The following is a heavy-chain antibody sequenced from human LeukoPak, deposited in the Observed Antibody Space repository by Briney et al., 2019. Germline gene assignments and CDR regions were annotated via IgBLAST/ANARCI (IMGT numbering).Heavy chain of an antibody. CDR3: TRIFHSASWFFDL. D-gene: IGHD4/OR15-4a*01. Sequence: GGSLSLSCGTSGVILSPYWLSWVRQAPGKGLEWVANIKQYGSEKNYVDSVKGRFTISRDNANNLVFLRMNNLRVEDTALYFCTRIFHSASWFFDLWGRGTLVTVSS. CDR1: GVILSPYW. J-gene: IGHJ2*01. CDR2: IKQYGSEK. V-gene: IGHV3-7*01.